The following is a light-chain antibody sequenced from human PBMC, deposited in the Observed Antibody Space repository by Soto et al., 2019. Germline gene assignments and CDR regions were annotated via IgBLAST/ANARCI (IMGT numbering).Light chain of an antibody. CDR1: QSVSSK. Sequence: EIVMTQSPVTLSVSPGERATLSCRASQSVSSKLAWYQKRPGQAPRLLIYDASTRATGIPARFSGSGSGTEFTLSISSLQSEDFAVYYCQQYENWPPEPFGQGTRVEIK. CDR3: QQYENWPPEP. J-gene: IGKJ1*01. V-gene: IGKV3-15*01. CDR2: DAS.